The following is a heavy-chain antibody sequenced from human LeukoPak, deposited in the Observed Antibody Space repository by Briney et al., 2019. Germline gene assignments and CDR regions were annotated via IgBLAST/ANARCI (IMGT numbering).Heavy chain of an antibody. D-gene: IGHD3-22*01. CDR3: ARHTDSSGYYTHI. Sequence: SETLSLTCAVSGYSISSGYYWGWIRQPPGKGLEWIGCIYHSGSTYYNPSLKSRVTISVDTSTNQFSLKLSSVTAADTAVYYCARHTDSSGYYTHIGGQGTMVTASS. V-gene: IGHV4-38-2*01. CDR2: IYHSGST. CDR1: GYSISSGYY. J-gene: IGHJ3*02.